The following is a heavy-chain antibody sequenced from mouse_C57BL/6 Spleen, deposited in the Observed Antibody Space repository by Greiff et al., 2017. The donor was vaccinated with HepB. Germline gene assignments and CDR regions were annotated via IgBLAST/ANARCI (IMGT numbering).Heavy chain of an antibody. J-gene: IGHJ1*03. V-gene: IGHV1-52*01. CDR1: GYTFTSYW. D-gene: IGHD2-1*01. CDR3: ARPHSLSYGNYRYFDV. CDR2: IDPSDSET. Sequence: VQLQQSGAELVRPGSSVKLSCKASGYTFTSYWMHWVKQRPIQGLEWIGNIDPSDSETHYNQKFKDKATLTVDKSSSTAYMQLLSLTSYDSAVYYCARPHSLSYGNYRYFDVWGTGTTVTVSS.